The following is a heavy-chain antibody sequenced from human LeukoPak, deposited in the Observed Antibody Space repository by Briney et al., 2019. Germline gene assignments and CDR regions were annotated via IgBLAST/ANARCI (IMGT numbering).Heavy chain of an antibody. J-gene: IGHJ4*02. CDR1: GYTFTSYN. D-gene: IGHD3-9*01. Sequence: GASVKVSCKASGYTFTSYNIDWVRQAAGQGLEWMGWMNPNSANTGYAQKFQGRVNIIRNTSISTAYMELSSLTSEDTAVYYCARASWGDYDLLTGYYSDYYFDYWGQGTLVTVSS. V-gene: IGHV1-8*01. CDR2: MNPNSANT. CDR3: ARASWGDYDLLTGYYSDYYFDY.